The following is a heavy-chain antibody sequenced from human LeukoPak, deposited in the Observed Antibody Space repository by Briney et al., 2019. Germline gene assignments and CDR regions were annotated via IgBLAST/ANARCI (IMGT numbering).Heavy chain of an antibody. CDR3: AREARYCSGGSCYNWFDP. V-gene: IGHV1-69*05. CDR1: VGTFSSYA. CDR2: IIPIFGTA. D-gene: IGHD2-15*01. Sequence: ASVKVSRKASVGTFSSYAISWVPQAPGQGLEWMVGIIPIFGTANYAQKFQGRVTITTDESTSTAYMELGSLRSEDTAVYYCAREARYCSGGSCYNWFDPWGQGTLVTVSS. J-gene: IGHJ5*02.